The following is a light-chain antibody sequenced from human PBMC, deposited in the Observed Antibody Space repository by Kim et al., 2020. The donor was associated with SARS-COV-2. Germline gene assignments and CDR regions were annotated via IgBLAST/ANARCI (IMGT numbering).Light chain of an antibody. V-gene: IGKV1-39*01. CDR1: ESINTY. Sequence: ASVGDSVTITCRTSESINTYINWYQHKPGRPPKLLIYTASTLQSGVPSRFSASGSGTDFTLTINSLQPEDFAIFYCQQSFSLPYTFGPGTKLEI. CDR2: TAS. J-gene: IGKJ2*01. CDR3: QQSFSLPYT.